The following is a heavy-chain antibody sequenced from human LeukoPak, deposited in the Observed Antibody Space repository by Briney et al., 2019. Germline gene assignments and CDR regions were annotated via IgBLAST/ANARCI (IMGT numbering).Heavy chain of an antibody. CDR3: ARSRTGCYSDY. Sequence: GGSLRLSCAASGFTFSSYNMNWVRQAPGKGLEWVSSISYSSTYIYYADSVKGRFTISRDNAKNSLYLQMSTLRAEDTAVYYCARSRTGCYSDYWGQGTLVTVSS. CDR1: GFTFSSYN. J-gene: IGHJ4*02. CDR2: ISYSSTYI. V-gene: IGHV3-21*01. D-gene: IGHD3-9*01.